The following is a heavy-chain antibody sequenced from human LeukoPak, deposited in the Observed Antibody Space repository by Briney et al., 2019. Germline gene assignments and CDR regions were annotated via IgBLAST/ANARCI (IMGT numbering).Heavy chain of an antibody. V-gene: IGHV4-30-2*01. CDR3: ARGRIAYGMDV. Sequence: SETLSLTCAVSGGSISSGGYSWSWIRPPPGKGLEWIGYIYHSGSTYYNPSLKSRVTISVDRSKNQFSLKLSSVTAADTAVYYCARGRIAYGMDVWGQGTTVTVSS. CDR2: IYHSGST. D-gene: IGHD2/OR15-2a*01. CDR1: GGSISSGGYS. J-gene: IGHJ6*02.